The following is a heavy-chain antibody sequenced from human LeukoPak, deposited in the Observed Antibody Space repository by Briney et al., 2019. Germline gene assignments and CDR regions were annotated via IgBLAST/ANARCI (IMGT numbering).Heavy chain of an antibody. Sequence: GGSLRLSCAASGFTFSSYWMSWVRQAPGKGLEWVANIKQDGSEKYYVDSVKGRFTISRDNAKNSLYLQMNSLRAEDTAVYYCARNVGWEAAAELDYWGQGTLVTVSS. D-gene: IGHD6-13*01. CDR2: IKQDGSEK. CDR1: GFTFSSYW. J-gene: IGHJ4*02. CDR3: ARNVGWEAAAELDY. V-gene: IGHV3-7*01.